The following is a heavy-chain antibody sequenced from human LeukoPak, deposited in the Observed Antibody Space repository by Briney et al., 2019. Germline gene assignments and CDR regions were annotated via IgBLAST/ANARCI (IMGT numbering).Heavy chain of an antibody. D-gene: IGHD3-9*01. CDR2: ISYDGSNK. CDR3: AKDIFPLTGRDAFDN. J-gene: IGHJ3*02. V-gene: IGHV3-30*18. Sequence: GRSLRLSCAASGFTFSSYGMHWVRQAPGKGLEWVAVISYDGSNKYYADSVKGRFTISRDNSKNTLYLQMNSLRAEDTAVYYCAKDIFPLTGRDAFDNWGQGTMVTVSS. CDR1: GFTFSSYG.